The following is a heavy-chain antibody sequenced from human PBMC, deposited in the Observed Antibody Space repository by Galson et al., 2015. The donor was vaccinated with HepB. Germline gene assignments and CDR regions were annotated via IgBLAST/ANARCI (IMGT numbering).Heavy chain of an antibody. CDR1: GFTFSSYA. J-gene: IGHJ6*02. D-gene: IGHD1-26*01. V-gene: IGHV3-30*04. Sequence: SLRLSCAASGFTFSSYAMHWVRQAPGKGLEWVAVISYDGSNKYYADSVKGRFTISRDNSKNTLYLQMNSLRAEDTAVYYCARDWVVGAPLYYYYYGMDVWGQGTTVTVSS. CDR3: ARDWVVGAPLYYYYYGMDV. CDR2: ISYDGSNK.